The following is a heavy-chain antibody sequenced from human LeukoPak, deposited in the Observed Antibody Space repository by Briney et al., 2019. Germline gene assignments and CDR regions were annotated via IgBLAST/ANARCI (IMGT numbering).Heavy chain of an antibody. V-gene: IGHV4-38-2*02. D-gene: IGHD6-19*01. CDR2: IYYSGST. J-gene: IGHJ4*02. Sequence: LRLSCAASGFTFSDYYMSWIRQPPGKGLEWIGSIYYSGSTYYNPSLKSRVTISVDTSKNQFSLKLSSVTAADTAVYYCARDHETQYSSGWYDNYFDYWGQGTLVTVSS. CDR3: ARDHETQYSSGWYDNYFDY. CDR1: GFTFSDYY.